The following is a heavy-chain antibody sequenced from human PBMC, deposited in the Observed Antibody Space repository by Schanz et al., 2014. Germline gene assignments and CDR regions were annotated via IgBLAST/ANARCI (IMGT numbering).Heavy chain of an antibody. CDR2: ISGSGVIT. J-gene: IGHJ3*01. D-gene: IGHD3-22*01. Sequence: EVQVVESGGGLVQPGGSLRLSCEASGFTLTSYALTWVRQAPGKGLEWVSGISGSGVITYYEDSVKGRFTISRDNSKNTLYLQMNSLRAEDTAVYYCAKDSNYDGSGYNDAFDLWGQGTVVIVSS. V-gene: IGHV3-23*04. CDR3: AKDSNYDGSGYNDAFDL. CDR1: GFTLTSYA.